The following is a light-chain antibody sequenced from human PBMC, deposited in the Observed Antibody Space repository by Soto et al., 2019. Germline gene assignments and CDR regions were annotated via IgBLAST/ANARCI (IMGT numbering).Light chain of an antibody. CDR2: WAS. J-gene: IGKJ2*01. Sequence: DIVMTQSPDSLTVSLGERATINCKSSQSLLYSSNNKTYLAWYQHRPGQSPQMLIFWASARLSGVPDRVAGSGSETDFTLTISSLQAEDAAVYYCQQYFSDFFSFGLGTRLEIK. CDR3: QQYFSDFFS. V-gene: IGKV4-1*01. CDR1: QSLLYSSNNKTY.